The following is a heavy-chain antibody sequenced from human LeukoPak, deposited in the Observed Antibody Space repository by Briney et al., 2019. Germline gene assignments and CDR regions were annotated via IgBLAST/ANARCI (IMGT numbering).Heavy chain of an antibody. CDR2: IYHSGST. CDR3: ARASIAAAGPNWFDP. D-gene: IGHD6-13*01. Sequence: SETLSLTCAVSGGSISSSNWWSWVRQPPGKGLEWIGEIYHSGSTNYNPSLKSRVTILVDKSKNQFSLKLSSVTAADTAVYYCARASIAAAGPNWFDPWGQGTLVTVSS. V-gene: IGHV4-4*02. J-gene: IGHJ5*02. CDR1: GGSISSSNW.